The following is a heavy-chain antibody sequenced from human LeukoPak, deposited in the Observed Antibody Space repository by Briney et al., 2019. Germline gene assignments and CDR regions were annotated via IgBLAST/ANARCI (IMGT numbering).Heavy chain of an antibody. V-gene: IGHV4-39*01. Sequence: SETLSLTCTVSGGSISNSRYYWGWIRQPPGKGLEWIGSIFYSGSTYYNPSLKSRVTITVDTPKNQFSLMLNSVTAADTAVYYCADDYNNYWVYWGQGTLVTVSS. CDR2: IFYSGST. J-gene: IGHJ4*02. CDR3: ADDYNNYWVY. D-gene: IGHD4-11*01. CDR1: GGSISNSRYY.